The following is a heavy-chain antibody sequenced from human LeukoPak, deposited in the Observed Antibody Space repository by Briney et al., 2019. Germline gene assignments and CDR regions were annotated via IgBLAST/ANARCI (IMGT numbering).Heavy chain of an antibody. J-gene: IGHJ3*01. V-gene: IGHV3-20*04. CDR1: GFTFDEYG. D-gene: IGHD3-22*01. CDR2: INWNGSTT. CDR3: AKDRSSGYYHDAFDV. Sequence: GGSLRLSCEASGFTFDEYGMNWVRQSPGKGLEWVSGINWNGSTTIYADSVNGRFTISRDNANNALYLQMNSLRAEDTAVYYCAKDRSSGYYHDAFDVWGQGTMVTVSS.